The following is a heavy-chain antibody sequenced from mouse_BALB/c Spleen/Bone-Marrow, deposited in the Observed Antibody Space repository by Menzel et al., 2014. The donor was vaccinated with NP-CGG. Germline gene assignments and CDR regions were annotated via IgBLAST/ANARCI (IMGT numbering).Heavy chain of an antibody. CDR2: ISSGSRTI. J-gene: IGHJ3*01. Sequence: VHLGESGGGLGQPGGAPKLTCAASGFNFRSFGMHWVRQAPEKGLGWVAYISSGSRTIYYADTVKGRFTISRDNPKNTLFLQMTSLRSEDTAMYYCARNYDFWFGYWGQGTLVTVSA. D-gene: IGHD2-4*01. CDR1: GFNFRSFG. V-gene: IGHV5-17*02. CDR3: ARNYDFWFGY.